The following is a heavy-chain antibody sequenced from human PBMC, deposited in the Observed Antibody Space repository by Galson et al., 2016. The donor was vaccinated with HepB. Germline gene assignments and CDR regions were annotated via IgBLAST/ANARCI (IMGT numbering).Heavy chain of an antibody. J-gene: IGHJ5*02. CDR3: ARNRHCSGGSCYGA. CDR2: IYSGGST. Sequence: ASGSTVSNNYMRWVRQAPGKGLEWVSLIYSGGSTYYADSVKGRFTISRDSSKNTLYLQMNSLRAEDTAVYYCARNRHCSGGSCYGAWGQGTLVTVSS. V-gene: IGHV3-66*01. D-gene: IGHD2-15*01. CDR1: GSTVSNNY.